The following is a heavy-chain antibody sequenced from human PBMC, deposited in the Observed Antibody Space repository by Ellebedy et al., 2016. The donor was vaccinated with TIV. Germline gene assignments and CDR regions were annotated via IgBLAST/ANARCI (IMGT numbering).Heavy chain of an antibody. CDR3: AKDPSDSSGWYGDFDY. D-gene: IGHD6-19*01. V-gene: IGHV3-30*18. CDR2: ISYDGSNK. J-gene: IGHJ4*02. Sequence: GESLKISCAASGFTFSSYGMHWVRQAPGKGLEWVAVISYDGSNKYYADSVKGRFTISRDNSKNTLYLQMNSLRAEDTAVYYCAKDPSDSSGWYGDFDYWGQGTLVTVSS. CDR1: GFTFSSYG.